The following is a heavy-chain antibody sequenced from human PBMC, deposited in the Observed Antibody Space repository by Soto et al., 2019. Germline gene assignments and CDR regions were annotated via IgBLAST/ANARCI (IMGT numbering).Heavy chain of an antibody. J-gene: IGHJ6*02. CDR3: ARDQLLWFGEFANVPLGLYGMDV. V-gene: IGHV3-30-3*01. CDR2: ISYDGSNK. Sequence: QVQLVESGGGVVQPGRSLRLSCAASGFTFSSYAMHWVRQAPGKGLEWVAVISYDGSNKYYADSVKGRFTISRDNSKNALYLQMNSLRAEDTAVYYCARDQLLWFGEFANVPLGLYGMDVWVQGTTVTVSS. CDR1: GFTFSSYA. D-gene: IGHD3-10*01.